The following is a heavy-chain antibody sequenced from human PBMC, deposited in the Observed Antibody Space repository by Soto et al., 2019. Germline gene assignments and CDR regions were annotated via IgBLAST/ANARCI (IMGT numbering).Heavy chain of an antibody. Sequence: SETLSLTCTVSGGSISSGGYYWSWIRQHPGKGLEWIGYIYYSGSTYYNPSLKSRVTISVDTSKNQFSLKLSSVTAADTAVYYCATDLGDGYDSSGIGIFDPWGQGTLVTVSS. CDR1: GGSISSGGYY. J-gene: IGHJ5*02. V-gene: IGHV4-31*03. D-gene: IGHD3-22*01. CDR2: IYYSGST. CDR3: ATDLGDGYDSSGIGIFDP.